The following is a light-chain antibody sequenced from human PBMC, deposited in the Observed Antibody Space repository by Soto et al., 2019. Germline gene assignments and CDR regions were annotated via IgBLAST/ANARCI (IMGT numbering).Light chain of an antibody. V-gene: IGKV2-28*01. J-gene: IGKJ2*01. Sequence: DIVMTQSPLSLPVTPGEPASISCRSSQSLLHRNGYNYLDWYLQKPGQSPQLLIYLGSNRASGVPDRFQGNGSGPDFKPENQRGEGGGGGVLFRLEGLPPRGLKVGQRNK. CDR1: QSLLHRNGYNY. CDR3: LEGLPPRGLK. CDR2: LGS.